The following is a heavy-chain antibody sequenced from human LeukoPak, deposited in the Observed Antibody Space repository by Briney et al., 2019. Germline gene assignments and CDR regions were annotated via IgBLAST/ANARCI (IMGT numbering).Heavy chain of an antibody. CDR2: ISGSGGST. Sequence: PGGSLRLSCAASGFTFSSYAMSWVRQAPGKGLEWVSAISGSGGSTYYADSVKGRFTISRDNSRNTLYLQMNSLRAEDTALYYCAKSRYYDSSGYEIPSDYWGQGTLVTVSS. CDR1: GFTFSSYA. V-gene: IGHV3-23*01. D-gene: IGHD3-22*01. J-gene: IGHJ4*02. CDR3: AKSRYYDSSGYEIPSDY.